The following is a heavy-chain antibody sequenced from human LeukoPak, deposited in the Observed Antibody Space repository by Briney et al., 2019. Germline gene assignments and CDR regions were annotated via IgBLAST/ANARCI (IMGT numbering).Heavy chain of an antibody. CDR3: ARIQDDFWSGYYPYYFDY. V-gene: IGHV4-59*01. J-gene: IGHJ4*02. CDR1: GGSISSYY. Sequence: SETLSLTCTVSGGSISSYYWSWIRQPPGKGLEWIGYIYYSGSTSYNPSLKSRVTISVDTSKNQFSLKLSSVTAADTAVYYCARIQDDFWSGYYPYYFDYWGQGTLVTVSS. CDR2: IYYSGST. D-gene: IGHD3-3*01.